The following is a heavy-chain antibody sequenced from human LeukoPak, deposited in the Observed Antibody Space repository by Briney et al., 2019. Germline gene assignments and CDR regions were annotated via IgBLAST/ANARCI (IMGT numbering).Heavy chain of an antibody. CDR1: GYPISSGYY. V-gene: IGHV4-38-2*02. J-gene: IGHJ6*03. CDR2: SYQNGKT. CDR3: ARPGHNIVYFYYMDV. Sequence: SPTLSLTWTVSGYPISSGYYWSWLLQPPGKRLEWIGSSYQNGKTYYNPSLRDRGTMSVDASTNQFSLKVSPVTAADTGVYYCARPGHNIVYFYYMDVWGKGATVTVSS. D-gene: IGHD2-21*01.